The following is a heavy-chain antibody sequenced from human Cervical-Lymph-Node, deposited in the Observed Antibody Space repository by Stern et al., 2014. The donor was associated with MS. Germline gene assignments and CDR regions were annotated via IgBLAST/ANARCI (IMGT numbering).Heavy chain of an antibody. D-gene: IGHD6-19*01. J-gene: IGHJ4*02. CDR2: NYDIGIT. V-gene: IGHV4-59*11. Sequence: QVQLQESGPGLVKPSETLSLTCAVSGGSIGRHFWSWIRQPPGKGLEWIGDNYDIGITNYSPSLRSRVTISTDRSKDHLSLKLTSVTAADTAVYYCARFSIAVAGKGYFDYWGQGILVTVSS. CDR3: ARFSIAVAGKGYFDY. CDR1: GGSIGRHF.